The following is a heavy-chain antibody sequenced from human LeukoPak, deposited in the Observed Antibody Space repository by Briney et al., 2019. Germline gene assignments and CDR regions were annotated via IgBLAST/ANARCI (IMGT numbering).Heavy chain of an antibody. D-gene: IGHD1-26*01. CDR1: GDSISSGGYS. Sequence: SETLSLTCAVSGDSISSGGYSWSWIRQTPGKGLEWIAYIHDSGSTYNNPSLKSRLSISIDTSKNQFSLKLSSVTAADTAMYYCARAPLPEDYFDYWGQGTLVTVSS. V-gene: IGHV4-30-4*07. CDR3: ARAPLPEDYFDY. J-gene: IGHJ4*02. CDR2: IHDSGST.